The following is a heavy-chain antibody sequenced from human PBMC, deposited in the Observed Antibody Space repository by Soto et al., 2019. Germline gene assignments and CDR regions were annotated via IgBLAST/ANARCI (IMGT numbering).Heavy chain of an antibody. CDR3: PRSGSRHSLYGVDV. D-gene: IGHD6-19*01. Sequence: SATLSLTCAVNGGSLSGYYWSWIRQSPGKGLEWIGEINHRGSSDYNPSLKSRVTLSIDASMNHVTLELTSVTAADTAVYYCPRSGSRHSLYGVDVWGQGTAVNVSS. J-gene: IGHJ6*02. CDR2: INHRGSS. CDR1: GGSLSGYY. V-gene: IGHV4-34*01.